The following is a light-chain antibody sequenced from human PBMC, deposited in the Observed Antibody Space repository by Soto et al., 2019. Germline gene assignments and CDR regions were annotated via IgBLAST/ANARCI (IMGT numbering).Light chain of an antibody. V-gene: IGKV1-6*01. Sequence: AIPMTQSPSSLSASIGDRVTITCRASQGIGNDLGWYQQKPGKAPKVLIYGTSSLQSGVPSRFSGSGSGTDFTLTISSLQPEDFATYYCLQDYTFPWTFGQGTKVEI. CDR2: GTS. CDR1: QGIGND. CDR3: LQDYTFPWT. J-gene: IGKJ1*01.